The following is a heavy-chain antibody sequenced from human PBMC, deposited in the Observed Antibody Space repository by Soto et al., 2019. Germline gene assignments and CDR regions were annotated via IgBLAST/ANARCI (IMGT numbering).Heavy chain of an antibody. CDR3: AKEGNGGSSLDH. CDR1: GFKFDDYM. J-gene: IGHJ4*02. D-gene: IGHD1-26*01. CDR2: ISWDGDFL. Sequence: EVLLVESGGGVVQPGGSLRLSCEASGFKFDDYMMHWVRQAPGKGLEWISRISWDGDFLDYADSIKGRLTVSRDNSKNSLYLHMNSLKTEDTAFYYCAKEGNGGSSLDHWGQGTLVTVSS. V-gene: IGHV3-43*01.